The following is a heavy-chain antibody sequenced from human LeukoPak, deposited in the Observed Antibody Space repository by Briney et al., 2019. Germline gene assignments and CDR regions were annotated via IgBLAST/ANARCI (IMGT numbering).Heavy chain of an antibody. CDR2: IYSGGST. J-gene: IGHJ6*02. Sequence: GGSLRLSCAASGFTVSSNYMSWVRQAPGKGLEWVSVIYSGGSTYYADSVKGRFTISRDNSKNTLYLQMNSLRAEDTAVYYCARDQDLGYYYYGMDVWGQGTTVTVSS. V-gene: IGHV3-66*01. CDR3: ARDQDLGYYYYGMDV. D-gene: IGHD3/OR15-3a*01. CDR1: GFTVSSNY.